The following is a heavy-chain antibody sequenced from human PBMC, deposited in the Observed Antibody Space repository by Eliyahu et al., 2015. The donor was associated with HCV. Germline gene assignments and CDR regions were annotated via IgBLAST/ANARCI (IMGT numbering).Heavy chain of an antibody. J-gene: IGHJ4*02. V-gene: IGHV3-9*01. CDR2: ITSNGNTM. CDR3: AKGDCSGECYLIDY. Sequence: EVQLVESGGGLVQPGRSLRLSCSASGFTXXGYAMHWVRQVPGKGLEWVSGITSNGNTMGYVDSVKGRFTISRDNAKNSLYLQMNDLRREDAALYYCAKGDCSGECYLIDYWGQGTLVTVSS. D-gene: IGHD2-21*01. CDR1: GFTXXGYA.